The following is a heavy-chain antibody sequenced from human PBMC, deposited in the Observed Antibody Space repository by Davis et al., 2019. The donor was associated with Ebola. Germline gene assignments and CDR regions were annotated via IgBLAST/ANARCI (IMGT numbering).Heavy chain of an antibody. CDR1: GYTFTSYF. D-gene: IGHD3-10*01. CDR2: INPSGGSA. V-gene: IGHV1-46*01. J-gene: IGHJ5*02. CDR3: ARALWFGELSILRMGFDP. Sequence: AASVKVSCKPSGYTFTSYFLHWVRQAPGQGLEWMGIINPSGGSATYAQKLQGRVTMTTDTSTSTAYMELRSLRSDDTAVYYCARALWFGELSILRMGFDPWGQGTLVTVSS.